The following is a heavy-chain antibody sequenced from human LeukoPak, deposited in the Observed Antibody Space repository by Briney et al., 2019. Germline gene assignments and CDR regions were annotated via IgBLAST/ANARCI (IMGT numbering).Heavy chain of an antibody. V-gene: IGHV2-5*01. Sequence: SGPTLVKPTQTLRLTCTFSGFSLSTGRVGVGWNRQPPGKALEWLGVIYENDEKLYSSSLQNRLSITKDTSRNQVVLTMANMDPVDTATYYCAHRHRGVASDIWGQGTMVTVSS. CDR1: GFSLSTGRVG. J-gene: IGHJ3*02. D-gene: IGHD2-15*01. CDR2: IYENDEK. CDR3: AHRHRGVASDI.